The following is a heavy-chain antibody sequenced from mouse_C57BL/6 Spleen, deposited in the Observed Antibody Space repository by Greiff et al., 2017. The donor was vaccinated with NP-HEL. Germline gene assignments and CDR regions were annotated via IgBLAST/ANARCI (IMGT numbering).Heavy chain of an antibody. D-gene: IGHD1-1*01. CDR3: ARTTTVVKDSYFDV. V-gene: IGHV1-55*01. CDR2: IYPGSGST. CDR1: GYTFTSYW. J-gene: IGHJ1*03. Sequence: QVQLQQPGAELVKPGASVKMSCKASGYTFTSYWITWVKQRPGQGLEWIGDIYPGSGSTNYNEKFKSKATLTVDTSSSTAYMQLSSLTSEDSAVYYCARTTTVVKDSYFDVWGTGTTVTVSS.